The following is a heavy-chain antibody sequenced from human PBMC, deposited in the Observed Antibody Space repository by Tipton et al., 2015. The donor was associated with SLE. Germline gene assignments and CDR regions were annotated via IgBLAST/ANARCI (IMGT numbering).Heavy chain of an antibody. Sequence: LVKPSETLSLTCTVSGGSISGYYWGWIRQPPGKGLEWIGSIYHSGSTYYNPSLKSRVTISVDTSKNQFSLKLSSVTAADTAVYYCARGYSGYAQGHFLDYWGQGTLVTVSS. J-gene: IGHJ4*02. CDR3: ARGYSGYAQGHFLDY. CDR1: GGSISGYY. CDR2: IYHSGST. V-gene: IGHV4-38-2*02. D-gene: IGHD5-12*01.